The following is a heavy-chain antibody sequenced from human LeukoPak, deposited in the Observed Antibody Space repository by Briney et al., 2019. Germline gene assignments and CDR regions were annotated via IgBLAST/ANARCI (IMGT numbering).Heavy chain of an antibody. CDR2: IYYSGST. V-gene: IGHV4-59*08. D-gene: IGHD3-3*01. J-gene: IGHJ5*02. CDR3: ARLLRESWFDP. Sequence: SETLSLTCTVSGGSISSYYWSWTRQPPGKGLEWIGYIYYSGSTNYNPSLKSRVTISVDTSKNQFSLKLSSVTAADTAVYYCARLLRESWFDPWGQGTLVTVSS. CDR1: GGSISSYY.